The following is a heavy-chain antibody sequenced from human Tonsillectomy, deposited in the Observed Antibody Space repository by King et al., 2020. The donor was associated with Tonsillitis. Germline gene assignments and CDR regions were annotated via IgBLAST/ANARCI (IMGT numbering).Heavy chain of an antibody. Sequence: VQLQESGPGLVKPSETLSLTCTLSGGSITSYYLSWIRQPAGKGLEWIGRVYSSGGATSNPSLKSRVTMSVDTSKNQFSLKLSSVTAADTAVYYCARGDYFDTSGYYPPFDYWGQGTLVTVSS. CDR3: ARGDYFDTSGYYPPFDY. CDR2: VYSSGGA. J-gene: IGHJ4*02. D-gene: IGHD3-22*01. V-gene: IGHV4-4*07. CDR1: GGSITSYY.